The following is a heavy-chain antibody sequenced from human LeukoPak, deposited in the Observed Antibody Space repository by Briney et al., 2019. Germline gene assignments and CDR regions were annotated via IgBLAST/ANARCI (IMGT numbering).Heavy chain of an antibody. J-gene: IGHJ6*02. Sequence: SETLSLTCTVSGGSISSSSYYWGWIRQPPGKGLEWIGSICYSGSTYYNPSLKSRVTISVDTSKNQFSLKLSSVTAADTAVYYCARGILWFGEFNGMDVWGQGTTVTVSS. CDR1: GGSISSSSYY. V-gene: IGHV4-39*07. CDR2: ICYSGST. CDR3: ARGILWFGEFNGMDV. D-gene: IGHD3-10*01.